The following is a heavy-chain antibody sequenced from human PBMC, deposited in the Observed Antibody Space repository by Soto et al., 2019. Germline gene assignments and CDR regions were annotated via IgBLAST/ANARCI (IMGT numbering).Heavy chain of an antibody. V-gene: IGHV3-23*01. Sequence: SGGALRHCCAAPGFTFSNFPIYWVRPSPGKGLEWVSGITASGGSTYYADSVKGRFTISRDNSKNTLHLQMNSLRAEDTAVYYCAKASRWYPYFDFWGQGTLVTVSS. CDR1: GFTFSNFP. D-gene: IGHD6-13*01. CDR2: ITASGGST. CDR3: AKASRWYPYFDF. J-gene: IGHJ4*02.